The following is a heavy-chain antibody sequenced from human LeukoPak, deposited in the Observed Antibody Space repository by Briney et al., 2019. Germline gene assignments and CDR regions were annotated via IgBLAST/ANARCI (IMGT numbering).Heavy chain of an antibody. CDR3: GRVAHYDYWSGLSRGYGMDV. V-gene: IGHV4-61*01. CDR1: GGSVSSGSYY. J-gene: IGHJ6*02. CDR2: IYYSGST. D-gene: IGHD3-3*01. Sequence: PSETLSLTCTVSGGSVSSGSYYWSWIRQPPGKGLEWIGYIYYSGSTNYNPSLKSRVTISVDTSNNQFSLKLTSVTTADTAVYYCGRVAHYDYWSGLSRGYGMDVWGQGTTVTVSS.